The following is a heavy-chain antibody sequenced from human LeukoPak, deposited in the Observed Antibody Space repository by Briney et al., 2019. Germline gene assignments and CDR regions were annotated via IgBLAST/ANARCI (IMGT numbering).Heavy chain of an antibody. D-gene: IGHD3-16*02. V-gene: IGHV4-59*12. J-gene: IGHJ4*02. CDR3: AREPYDYVWGSYRHYFDY. CDR2: IYYTGST. CDR1: GGSISSYY. Sequence: SETLSLTCTVSGGSISSYYWNWIRQPPGKGLEWIGYIYYTGSTNYNPSLKSRVTISVDTSKNQFSLKLNSVTAADTAVYYCAREPYDYVWGSYRHYFDYWGQGTLVTVSS.